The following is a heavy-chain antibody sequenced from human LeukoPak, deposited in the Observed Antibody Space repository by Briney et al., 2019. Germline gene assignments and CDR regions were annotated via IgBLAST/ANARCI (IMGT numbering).Heavy chain of an antibody. CDR3: AMQTYYYESSGYLKG. D-gene: IGHD3-22*01. CDR2: ISAYNGNT. Sequence: ASVKVSCKASGYTFTGYYMHWVRQAPGQGLEWMGWISAYNGNTNYAQKLQGRVTMTTDTSTSTAYLELRSLRADDTAVYYCAMQTYYYESSGYLKGWGQGTLVTVSS. CDR1: GYTFTGYY. V-gene: IGHV1-18*04. J-gene: IGHJ4*02.